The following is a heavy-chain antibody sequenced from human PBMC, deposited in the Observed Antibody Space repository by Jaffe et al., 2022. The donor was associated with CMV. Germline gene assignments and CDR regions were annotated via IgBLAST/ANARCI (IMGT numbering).Heavy chain of an antibody. Sequence: QVQLVQSGTEVKKPGASVKVSCKASGYTFGTYGISWVRQAPGQGLEWVGWINPHNGNTNSAQKLQGRVTMSTDTSTATAYMEMRSLTPDDTAMYYCARDQAGGWAFDIWGQGTMVTVSS. CDR3: ARDQAGGWAFDI. CDR1: GYTFGTYG. CDR2: INPHNGNT. J-gene: IGHJ3*02. D-gene: IGHD1-26*01. V-gene: IGHV1-18*01.